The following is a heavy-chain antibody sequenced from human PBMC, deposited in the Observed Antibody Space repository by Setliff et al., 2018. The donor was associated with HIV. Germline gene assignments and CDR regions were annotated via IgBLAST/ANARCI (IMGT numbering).Heavy chain of an antibody. CDR1: GGSSSTHA. CDR3: AGPRGDEAFDV. Sequence: SVKVSCKASGGSSSTHAMNWVRQAPGQGLGWMGQIISILGITNYAQKFQGRVTLTADESTSTMYMELSSLTSDDTAVYYCAGPRGDEAFDVWGQGTMVTVSS. J-gene: IGHJ3*01. V-gene: IGHV1-69*10. CDR2: IISILGIT.